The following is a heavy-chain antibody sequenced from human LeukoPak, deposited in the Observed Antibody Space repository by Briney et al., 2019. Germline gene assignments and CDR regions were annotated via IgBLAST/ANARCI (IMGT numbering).Heavy chain of an antibody. V-gene: IGHV3-23*01. D-gene: IGHD3-22*01. Sequence: GGSLRLSCAASGFTFSSYAMTWVRQAPGKGLEWVSASGSGGTTSYADSVKGRFTISRDNSKNTLFLQMNSLTAEDTAVYYCALLSSGYLSYFDYWGQGTLVTVSS. CDR1: GFTFSSYA. CDR3: ALLSSGYLSYFDY. J-gene: IGHJ4*02. CDR2: SGSGGTT.